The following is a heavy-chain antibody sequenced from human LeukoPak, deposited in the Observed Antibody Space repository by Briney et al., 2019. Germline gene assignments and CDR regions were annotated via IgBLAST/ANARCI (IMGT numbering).Heavy chain of an antibody. CDR2: ISAYNHNT. V-gene: IGHV1-18*01. D-gene: IGHD2-2*01. Sequence: GASVKVSCKASGGTFSSYAISWVRQAPGQGLEWMGWISAYNHNTNYAQKFQGRVTMTTDTSTSTAHMELRSLRSDDTAVYYCARGPRYCSGTSCYADYHYYAVDVWGQGTTVTVSS. CDR3: ARGPRYCSGTSCYADYHYYAVDV. J-gene: IGHJ6*02. CDR1: GGTFSSYA.